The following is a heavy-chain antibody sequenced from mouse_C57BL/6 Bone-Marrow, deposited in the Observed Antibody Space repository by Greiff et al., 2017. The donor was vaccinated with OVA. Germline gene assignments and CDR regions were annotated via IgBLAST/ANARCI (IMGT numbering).Heavy chain of an antibody. Sequence: EVKLMESGGGLVKPGGSLKLSCAASGFTFSSYAMSWVRQTPEKRLEWVATISDGGSYTYYPDNVKGRFTISRDNAKNNLYLQMSHLKSEDTAMYYCARVRAYYSKGWYFDVWGTGTTVTVSS. CDR2: ISDGGSYT. CDR1: GFTFSSYA. D-gene: IGHD2-5*01. CDR3: ARVRAYYSKGWYFDV. J-gene: IGHJ1*03. V-gene: IGHV5-4*03.